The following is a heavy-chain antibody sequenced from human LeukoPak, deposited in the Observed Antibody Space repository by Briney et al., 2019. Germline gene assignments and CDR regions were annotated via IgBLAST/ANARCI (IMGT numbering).Heavy chain of an antibody. V-gene: IGHV4-4*02. Sequence: SETLSLTCAVSGGSILSTNWWSWVRQPPGKGLEGIGEVHLNGATNYNPSVEGRVTMSIDKSENHLSLEVISVTAADTAMYYCTRESGAFSPFGFWGQGTLVTVSS. CDR1: GGSILSTNW. CDR3: TRESGAFSPFGF. D-gene: IGHD1-26*01. CDR2: VHLNGAT. J-gene: IGHJ4*02.